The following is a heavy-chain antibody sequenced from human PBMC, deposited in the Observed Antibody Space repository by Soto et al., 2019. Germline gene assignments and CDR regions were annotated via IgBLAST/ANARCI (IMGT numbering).Heavy chain of an antibody. CDR2: ISYDGSNK. V-gene: IGHV3-30*04. CDR3: AKVPGPYYYDSSGYYEDY. CDR1: GLTFSNYA. D-gene: IGHD3-22*01. J-gene: IGHJ4*02. Sequence: GGSLRLSCAASGLTFSNYAMHWVRQAPGKGLEWVAVISYDGSNKYYADSVKGRFTISRDNSKNTLYLQMNSLRAEDTAVYYCAKVPGPYYYDSSGYYEDYWGQGTLVTVSS.